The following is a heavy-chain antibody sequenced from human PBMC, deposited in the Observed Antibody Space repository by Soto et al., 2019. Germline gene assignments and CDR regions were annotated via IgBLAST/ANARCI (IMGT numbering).Heavy chain of an antibody. CDR1: GFTFSSYA. Sequence: EVQLLESGGGLVQPGGSLRLSCAASGFTFSSYAMSWVRQAPGKGLEWVSAISGSGGSTYYADSVKGRFTIYRDNSKNTLYLQMNSLRAEDTAVYYCAKVQRGYCSSTSCYVLDYWGQGTLVTVSS. V-gene: IGHV3-23*01. J-gene: IGHJ4*02. D-gene: IGHD2-2*01. CDR3: AKVQRGYCSSTSCYVLDY. CDR2: ISGSGGST.